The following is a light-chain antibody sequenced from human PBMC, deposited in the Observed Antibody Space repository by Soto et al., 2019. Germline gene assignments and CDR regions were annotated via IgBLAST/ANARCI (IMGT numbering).Light chain of an antibody. Sequence: DIQMTQSPSSLSASVGDRVTITCQASQDISNYLNWYQQKPGKAPKLLIYDASNLETGVPSRFSGSGSGTDFTLTISSLQPEDIATYYCQPPGTFGPGTKVDIK. CDR3: QPPGT. J-gene: IGKJ3*01. V-gene: IGKV1-33*01. CDR2: DAS. CDR1: QDISNY.